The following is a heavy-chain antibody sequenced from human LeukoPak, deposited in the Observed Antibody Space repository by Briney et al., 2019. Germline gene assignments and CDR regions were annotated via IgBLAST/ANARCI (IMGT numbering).Heavy chain of an antibody. J-gene: IGHJ4*02. V-gene: IGHV4-34*01. D-gene: IGHD3-22*01. CDR3: ARQEVLTYYYDSSGYYWDY. CDR1: GGSFSGYY. Sequence: SETLSLTCAVYGGSFSGYYWSWIRQPPGKGLEWIGEINHSGSTNYNPSLKSRVTISVDTSKNQFSLKLSSVTAADTAVYYCARQEVLTYYYDSSGYYWDYWGQGTLVTVSS. CDR2: INHSGST.